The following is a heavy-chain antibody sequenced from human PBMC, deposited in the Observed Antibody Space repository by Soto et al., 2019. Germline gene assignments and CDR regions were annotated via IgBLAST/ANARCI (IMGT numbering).Heavy chain of an antibody. CDR3: AKDVTAEGELDY. V-gene: IGHV3-30*18. CDR2: ISYDGSNK. J-gene: IGHJ4*02. D-gene: IGHD2-21*02. Sequence: GGSLRLSCAASGFTFSSYGMHWVRQAPGKGLEWVAVISYDGSNKYYADSVKGRFTISRDNSKNTLYLQMNSLRAEDTAVYYCAKDVTAEGELDYWGQGTLVTVSS. CDR1: GFTFSSYG.